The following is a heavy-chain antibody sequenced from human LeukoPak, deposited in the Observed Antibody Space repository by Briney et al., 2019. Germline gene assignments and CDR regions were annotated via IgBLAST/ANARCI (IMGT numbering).Heavy chain of an antibody. CDR3: ARDCSSTSCPDFDY. CDR1: GFTFSSYE. J-gene: IGHJ4*02. V-gene: IGHV3-48*03. Sequence: PGGSLRLSCAASGFTFSSYEMNWVRQAPGKGLEWVSYISSSGSTIYYADSVKGRFTISRDNAKNSLYLQMNSLRAEDTAVYYCARDCSSTSCPDFDYWGQGTPVTVSS. CDR2: ISSSGSTI. D-gene: IGHD2-2*01.